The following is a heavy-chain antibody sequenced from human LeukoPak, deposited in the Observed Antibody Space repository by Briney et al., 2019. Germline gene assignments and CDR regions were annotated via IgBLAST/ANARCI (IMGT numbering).Heavy chain of an antibody. CDR1: GGTFSSYA. D-gene: IGHD3-22*01. V-gene: IGHV1-69*05. J-gene: IGHJ5*02. CDR2: IIPIFGTA. CDR3: ARYPADYYDSSGYYYGWFDP. Sequence: SVKVSCKASGGTFSSYAISWVRQAPGQGLEWMGGIIPIFGTANYAQKFQGRVTITTDESTSTAYMELSSLRSEDTAVYYCARYPADYYDSSGYYYGWFDPWGQGTLVTVSS.